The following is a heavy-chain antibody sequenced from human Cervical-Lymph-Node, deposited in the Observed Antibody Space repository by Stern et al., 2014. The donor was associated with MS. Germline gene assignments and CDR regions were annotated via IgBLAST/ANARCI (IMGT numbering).Heavy chain of an antibody. D-gene: IGHD6-19*01. V-gene: IGHV4-31*03. CDR3: ARDRGYSSGWGNFDY. J-gene: IGHJ4*02. CDR2: IYFSGST. Sequence: VPLVESGPGLVKPSQTLSLTCTVSGGSISSGGYYWGWIRQHPGKGLEWIGYIYFSGSTYYNPSLKSRVTISVDTSKNQFSLKLSSVTAADTAVYYCARDRGYSSGWGNFDYWGQGTLVTVSS. CDR1: GGSISSGGYY.